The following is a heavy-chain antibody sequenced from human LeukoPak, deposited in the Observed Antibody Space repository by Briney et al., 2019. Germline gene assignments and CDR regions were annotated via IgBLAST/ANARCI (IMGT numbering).Heavy chain of an antibody. D-gene: IGHD6-6*01. V-gene: IGHV4-59*08. Sequence: SETLSLTCTVSGGSISSDYWSWIRQPPGKGLEWIAYVYYSGVTSYNPSLKSRVAISIDTSKNQFSLNLTSVTAADTAVYYCARLGRIAAHGDYWGQGTLVTVSS. CDR1: GGSISSDY. J-gene: IGHJ4*02. CDR2: VYYSGVT. CDR3: ARLGRIAAHGDY.